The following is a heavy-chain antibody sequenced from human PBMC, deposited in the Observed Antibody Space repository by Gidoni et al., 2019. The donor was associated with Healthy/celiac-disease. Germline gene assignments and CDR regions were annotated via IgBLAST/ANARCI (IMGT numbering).Heavy chain of an antibody. CDR2: ISGSGGST. Sequence: EVQLLESGGGLVQPGGSLRLSCAASGFTFSRYAMSWVRQAPGKGLEWVSAISGSGGSTYYADSVKGRFTISRDNSKNTLYLQMNSLRAEDTAVYYCANTGYCSSTSCYPFFDYWGQGTLVTVSS. CDR3: ANTGYCSSTSCYPFFDY. V-gene: IGHV3-23*01. CDR1: GFTFSRYA. J-gene: IGHJ4*02. D-gene: IGHD2-2*01.